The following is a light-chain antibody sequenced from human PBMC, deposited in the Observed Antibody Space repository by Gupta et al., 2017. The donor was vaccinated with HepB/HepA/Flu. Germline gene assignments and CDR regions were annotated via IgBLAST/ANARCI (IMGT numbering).Light chain of an antibody. V-gene: IGKV4-1*01. CDR1: QSVLYSSNNKNY. CDR2: WAS. Sequence: DIVMTQPPDSLAVSLGERATINCKSSQSVLYSSNNKNYLAWYQQKPGQPPKLLIYWASTRESGVPDRCSGSGSGTDFTLTISSLQAEDVAVYYCQQDDNTPFTFGQGTRMEIK. CDR3: QQDDNTPFT. J-gene: IGKJ5*01.